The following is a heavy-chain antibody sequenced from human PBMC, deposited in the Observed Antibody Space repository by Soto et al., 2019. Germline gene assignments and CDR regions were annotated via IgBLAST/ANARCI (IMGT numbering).Heavy chain of an antibody. CDR3: ARVGAEYRVVPAAPFGVRSWFDP. CDR2: IYYSGST. J-gene: IGHJ5*02. Sequence: QVQLQESGPGLVKPSETLSLTCTVSGGSVSSGSYYWSWIRQPPGKGLEWIGYIYYSGSTNYNPSLRSRVTRSVDTSKNQFSLKLSSVTAADTAVYYCARVGAEYRVVPAAPFGVRSWFDPWGQGTLVTVSS. D-gene: IGHD2-2*01. V-gene: IGHV4-61*01. CDR1: GGSVSSGSYY.